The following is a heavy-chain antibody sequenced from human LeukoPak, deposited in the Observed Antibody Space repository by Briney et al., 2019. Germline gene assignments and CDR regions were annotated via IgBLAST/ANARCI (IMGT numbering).Heavy chain of an antibody. D-gene: IGHD3-10*01. V-gene: IGHV3-7*03. CDR2: IKKDGSEK. Sequence: GGSLRLSCAASGLTFSSYWMSWVRQAPGKGLEWVANIKKDGSEKYYVDSVKGRFTISRDNSKNTLYLQMNSLRAEDTAVYYCAKGGSPVLYGSGRFDYWGQGTLVTVSS. CDR1: GLTFSSYW. CDR3: AKGGSPVLYGSGRFDY. J-gene: IGHJ4*02.